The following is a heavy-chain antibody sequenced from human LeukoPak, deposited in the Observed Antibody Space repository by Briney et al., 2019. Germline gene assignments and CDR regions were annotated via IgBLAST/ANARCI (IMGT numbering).Heavy chain of an antibody. CDR1: GGTFSSYA. V-gene: IGHV1-69*04. CDR2: IIPILGIA. Sequence: VASVKVSCKASGGTFSSYAISWVRKAPGQGLEWMGRIIPILGIANYAQKFQGRVTITADKSTSTAYMELSSLRSEDTAVYYCARIYYYGSGSYGMDVWGQGTTVTVSS. D-gene: IGHD3-10*01. J-gene: IGHJ6*02. CDR3: ARIYYYGSGSYGMDV.